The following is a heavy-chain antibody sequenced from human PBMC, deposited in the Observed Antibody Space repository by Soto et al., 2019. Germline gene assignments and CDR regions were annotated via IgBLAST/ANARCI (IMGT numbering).Heavy chain of an antibody. J-gene: IGHJ6*02. CDR1: GYTFTSYG. V-gene: IGHV1-18*01. CDR3: ATYLTTVTTSPNYYGMDV. CDR2: ISAYNGNT. D-gene: IGHD4-17*01. Sequence: GASVKVSCKASGYTFTSYGISWVRQAPGQGLEWMGWISAYNGNTNYAQKLQGRVTMTTDTSTSTAYMELRSLRSDDTAVYYCATYLTTVTTSPNYYGMDVWGQGTKVTVSS.